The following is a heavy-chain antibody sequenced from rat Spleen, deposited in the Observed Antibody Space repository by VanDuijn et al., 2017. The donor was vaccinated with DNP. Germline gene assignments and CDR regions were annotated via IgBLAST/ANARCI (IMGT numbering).Heavy chain of an antibody. CDR2: ISYDGSRT. Sequence: EVQLVESGGGLVQPGRSLKLSCVASGFTFSDHNMAWVRQAPKKGLEWVATISYDGSRTYYRDSVKGRFTISRDNAKSTLYLQMDSLRSEDTATYYCARHGTVVTHYFDYWGQGVMVTVSS. CDR3: ARHGTVVTHYFDY. J-gene: IGHJ2*01. CDR1: GFTFSDHN. V-gene: IGHV5-7*01. D-gene: IGHD1-1*01.